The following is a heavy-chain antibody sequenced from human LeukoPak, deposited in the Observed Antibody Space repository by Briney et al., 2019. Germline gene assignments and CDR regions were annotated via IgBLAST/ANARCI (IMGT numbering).Heavy chain of an antibody. CDR3: ARVVGATNPFDY. D-gene: IGHD1-26*01. V-gene: IGHV4-34*01. CDR2: INHSGST. Sequence: PSETLSLTCAVYGGSFSGYYWSWIRQPPGKGLEWIGEINHSGSTNYNPSLKSRVTISVDTSKNQFSLKLSSVTAADTAVYYCARVVGATNPFDYWGQGTLVTVSS. CDR1: GGSFSGYY. J-gene: IGHJ4*02.